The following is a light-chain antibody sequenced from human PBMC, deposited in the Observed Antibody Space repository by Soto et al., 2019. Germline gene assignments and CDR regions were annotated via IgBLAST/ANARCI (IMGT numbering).Light chain of an antibody. CDR2: DAS. V-gene: IGKV3-11*01. CDR3: QQRSDWPPWT. J-gene: IGKJ1*01. Sequence: EIVLTQSPATLSLSPGERATVSCRASRNVNTYLAWYQHKAGQAPRLLIYDASKRATGIPARLSGSGSGTDFTLTISSLETEDFAVYYCQQRSDWPPWTFGQGNKVEIE. CDR1: RNVNTY.